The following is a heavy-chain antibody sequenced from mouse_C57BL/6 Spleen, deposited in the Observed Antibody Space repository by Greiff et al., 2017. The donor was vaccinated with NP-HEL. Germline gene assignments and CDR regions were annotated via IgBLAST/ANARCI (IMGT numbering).Heavy chain of an antibody. CDR3: ASEGNYRYFGV. V-gene: IGHV1-69*01. D-gene: IGHD2-1*01. Sequence: QVQLKQPGAELVMPGASVKLSCKASGYTFNSYWMHWVKQRPGQGLEWIGEIDPSDSYTNYTQKFKGKSTLPVYKSSSTAYMQLSILTSEDSAVYYCASEGNYRYFGVWGTGTTVTVSS. J-gene: IGHJ1*03. CDR2: IDPSDSYT. CDR1: GYTFNSYW.